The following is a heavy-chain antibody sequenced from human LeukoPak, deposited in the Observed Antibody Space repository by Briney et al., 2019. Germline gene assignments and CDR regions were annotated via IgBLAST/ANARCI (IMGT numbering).Heavy chain of an antibody. Sequence: GASVKVSCKASGYTFTSYGISWVRQAPGQGLEWMGWISAYNGNTNYAQKLQGRVTMTTDTSTSTAYMELRSLRSDDTAVYYCALPPRGDSSGRPYFDYWGQGTLVTVSS. CDR1: GYTFTSYG. V-gene: IGHV1-18*01. CDR3: ALPPRGDSSGRPYFDY. D-gene: IGHD3-22*01. CDR2: ISAYNGNT. J-gene: IGHJ4*02.